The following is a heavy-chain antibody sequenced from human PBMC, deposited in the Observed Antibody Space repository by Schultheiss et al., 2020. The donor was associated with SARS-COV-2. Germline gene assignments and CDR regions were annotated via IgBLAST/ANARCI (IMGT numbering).Heavy chain of an antibody. CDR2: IYYSGST. D-gene: IGHD3-22*01. CDR3: ARDRGDDSSL. V-gene: IGHV4-59*12. Sequence: SQTLSLTCAVSGGSISSYYWSWIRQPPGKGLEWIGYIYYSGSTYYNPSLKSRVTISVDTSKNQFSLKLSSVTAADTAVYYGARDRGDDSSLWGQGTLVTVSS. CDR1: GGSISSYY. J-gene: IGHJ4*02.